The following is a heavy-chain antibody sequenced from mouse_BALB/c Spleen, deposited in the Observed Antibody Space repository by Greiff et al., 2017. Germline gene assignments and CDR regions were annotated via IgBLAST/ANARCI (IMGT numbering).Heavy chain of an antibody. CDR2: IDPANGNT. CDR3: ASPYGNYAWFAY. Sequence: VQLQQSGAELVKPGASVKLSCTASGFNIKDTYMHWVKQRPEQGLEWIGRIDPANGNTKYDPKFQGKATITADTSSNTAYLQLSSLTSEDTAVYYCASPYGNYAWFAYWGQGTLVTVSA. D-gene: IGHD2-10*02. J-gene: IGHJ3*01. CDR1: GFNIKDTY. V-gene: IGHV14-3*02.